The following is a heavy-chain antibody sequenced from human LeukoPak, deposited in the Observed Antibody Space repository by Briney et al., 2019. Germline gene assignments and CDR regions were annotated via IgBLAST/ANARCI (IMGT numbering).Heavy chain of an antibody. CDR3: ATGHSYGYDY. Sequence: PGGSLRLSCAASGLTFSDFWMHWVRQPPGKGLVWVALVKGDGRTTIYADSVKGRFTISRDNAKNTLYLQMYSLRADDSGVYYCATGHSYGYDYWGQGVLVTVSS. CDR1: GLTFSDFW. V-gene: IGHV3-74*01. D-gene: IGHD5-18*01. CDR2: VKGDGRTT. J-gene: IGHJ4*02.